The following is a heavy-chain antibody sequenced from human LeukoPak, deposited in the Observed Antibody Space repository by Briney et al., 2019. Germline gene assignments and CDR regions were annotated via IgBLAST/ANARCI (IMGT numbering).Heavy chain of an antibody. V-gene: IGHV3-30*04. CDR2: ISYDGSNE. D-gene: IGHD3-3*02. Sequence: GGSLRLSCAASGFTFSSYVMHWVRQAPGKGLEWVAIISYDGSNEYYADSVKGRFTISRDNSKNTLYLQMNSLRSDDTGVYYCARFTPRLSREKFDYWGQGTLVTVSS. CDR1: GFTFSSYV. CDR3: ARFTPRLSREKFDY. J-gene: IGHJ4*02.